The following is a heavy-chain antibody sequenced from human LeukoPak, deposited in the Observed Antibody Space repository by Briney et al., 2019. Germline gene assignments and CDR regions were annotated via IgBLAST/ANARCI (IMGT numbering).Heavy chain of an antibody. D-gene: IGHD2-2*01. CDR2: IWFDGSDK. CDR3: TRGGYCSSPSCRSRVPKGGYGMDV. J-gene: IGHJ6*04. V-gene: IGHV3-33*08. CDR1: GFTFGSYG. Sequence: GRSLRLSCAASGFTFGSYGMHWVRQAPGKGLEWVAVIWFDGSDKYYADSVKGRFTISRDNSKNTLYLQMNSLRAEDTAVYYCTRGGYCSSPSCRSRVPKGGYGMDVWGKGTTVTVSS.